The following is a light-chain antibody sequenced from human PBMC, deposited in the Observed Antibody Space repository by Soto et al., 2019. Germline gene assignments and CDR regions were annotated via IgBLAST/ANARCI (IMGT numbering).Light chain of an antibody. Sequence: DIQMTQSPSTLSVSVGDRVTITCRASQSISSWLAWYQHKPGKAPNLLIYKASSLESGVPSTFSGSGSGTEFTLTVSSLQPDDLGSCYCQHYDSYPLTFGGGTKV. J-gene: IGKJ4*01. CDR2: KAS. V-gene: IGKV1-5*03. CDR1: QSISSW. CDR3: QHYDSYPLT.